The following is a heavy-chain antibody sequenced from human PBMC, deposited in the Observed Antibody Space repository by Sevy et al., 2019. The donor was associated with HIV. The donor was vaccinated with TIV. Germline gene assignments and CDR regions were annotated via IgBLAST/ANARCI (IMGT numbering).Heavy chain of an antibody. CDR1: GFTFAKYS. CDR2: FSFGCGRI. Sequence: GGSLRLSCAASGFTFAKYSMSWVRQAPGKGLEWVSTFSFGCGRINYADSVKGRVTISRDESKNTLFLQMNSLRADDTATYFCAREGCTQPHDYWGQGTLVTVSS. J-gene: IGHJ4*02. CDR3: AREGCTQPHDY. V-gene: IGHV3-23*01. D-gene: IGHD2-8*01.